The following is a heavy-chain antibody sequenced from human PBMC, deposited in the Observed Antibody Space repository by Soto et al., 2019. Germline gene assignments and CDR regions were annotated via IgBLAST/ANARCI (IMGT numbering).Heavy chain of an antibody. J-gene: IGHJ4*02. V-gene: IGHV3-30-3*01. CDR1: GFTFSSYA. Sequence: PGGSLRLSCAASGFTFSSYAMHWVRQAPGKGLEWVAVISYDGSNKYYADSVKGRFTISRDNSKNTLYLQMNSLRAEDTAVYYCARVSIVGATIRPDYFDYWGQGTLVTVSS. D-gene: IGHD1-26*01. CDR3: ARVSIVGATIRPDYFDY. CDR2: ISYDGSNK.